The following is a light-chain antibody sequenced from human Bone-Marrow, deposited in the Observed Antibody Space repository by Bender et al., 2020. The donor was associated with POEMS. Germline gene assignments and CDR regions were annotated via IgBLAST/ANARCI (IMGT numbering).Light chain of an antibody. J-gene: IGLJ3*02. Sequence: SYVLTQPPSVSVAPGQTARITCGGNNIGSKSVHWYQQKPGQAPVLVIFDDRDRPSGIPERFSGSKSGTSASLAITGLQAEDEGDYYCQSYDNSLGGWVFGGGTKLTVL. CDR3: QSYDNSLGGWV. V-gene: IGLV3-21*02. CDR2: DDR. CDR1: NIGSKS.